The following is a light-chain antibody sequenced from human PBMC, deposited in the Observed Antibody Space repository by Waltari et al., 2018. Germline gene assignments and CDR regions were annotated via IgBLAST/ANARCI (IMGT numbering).Light chain of an antibody. J-gene: IGKJ2*01. CDR3: QQYSSDLYT. Sequence: DIQMTQSPSTLSASVGDRVTITCRASQTITKWLAWYQQKPGNAPELLVQQASIVESGVPSRFSGSGSGTEFTLTVSSLQPDDSATYFCQQYSSDLYTFGQGTKLEIK. V-gene: IGKV1-5*03. CDR1: QTITKW. CDR2: QAS.